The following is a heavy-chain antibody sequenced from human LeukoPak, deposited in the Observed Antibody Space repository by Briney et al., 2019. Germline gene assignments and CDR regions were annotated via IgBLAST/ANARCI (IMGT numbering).Heavy chain of an antibody. CDR2: INPNSGAT. CDR3: ARDRTREDFDY. J-gene: IGHJ4*02. V-gene: IGHV1-2*02. CDR1: GLTFTGYY. Sequence: ASVKVSCKASGLTFTGYYMHWVRQAPGQGLEWMGWINPNSGATNYAQKFQGRVTMTRDTSISTAYMELSRLTSDDTAVYYCARDRTREDFDYWGQGTLVTVSS. D-gene: IGHD1-26*01.